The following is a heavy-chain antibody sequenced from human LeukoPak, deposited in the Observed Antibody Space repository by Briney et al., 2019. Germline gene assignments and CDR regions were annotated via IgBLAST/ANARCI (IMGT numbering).Heavy chain of an antibody. J-gene: IGHJ3*02. CDR1: GGSISSGTYY. CDR3: ARYSSSDAFDI. Sequence: SETLSLTCTVSGGSISSGTYYWGWIRQPPGKGLEWIGTIYYSGTTYYYNPSLRSRVTISLDKSKNQFSPKLRSVTATDTAAYYCARYSSSDAFDIWGQGTMVTVSS. V-gene: IGHV4-39*01. D-gene: IGHD6-6*01. CDR2: IYYSGTTY.